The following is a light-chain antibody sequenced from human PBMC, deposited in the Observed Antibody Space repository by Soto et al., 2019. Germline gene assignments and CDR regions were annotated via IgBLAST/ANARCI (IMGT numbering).Light chain of an antibody. Sequence: EIVLTQSPGTLSLSPGERATLSCRASQSVSSNYLAWYQQRPGQAPRLLIYEASSRATGIPDRFSGSGSGADFTLTISRLETEDVAVYYCQQYGTSPFTFAGGTKVEIK. CDR2: EAS. CDR3: QQYGTSPFT. CDR1: QSVSSNY. J-gene: IGKJ4*01. V-gene: IGKV3-20*01.